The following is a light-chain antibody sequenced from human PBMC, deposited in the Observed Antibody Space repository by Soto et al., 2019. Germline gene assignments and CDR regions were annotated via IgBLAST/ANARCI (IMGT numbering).Light chain of an antibody. CDR1: KLGDKY. V-gene: IGLV3-1*01. J-gene: IGLJ2*01. Sequence: SSELTQPPSVSVSPGQTASITCSGDKLGDKYACWYQQKPGQSPVLVIYQDSKRHSGIPEQFSGSNSGNTATLTISGTQAMDEADYYCQAWDSSTAAFGGGTKLTVL. CDR2: QDS. CDR3: QAWDSSTAA.